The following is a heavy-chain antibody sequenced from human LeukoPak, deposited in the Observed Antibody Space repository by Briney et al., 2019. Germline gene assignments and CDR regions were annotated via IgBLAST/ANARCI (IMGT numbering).Heavy chain of an antibody. CDR2: INPNSGGT. V-gene: IGHV1-2*02. D-gene: IGHD3-22*01. CDR1: GYTFTDHY. J-gene: IGHJ4*02. CDR3: AFIGSGYYYDSRDY. Sequence: ASVKVSCKASGYTFTDHYIHWVRQAPGQGLEWMGWINPNSGGTHYAQRFQGRVTMTRDTSISTAYMELSRLTSEDPAVYYCAFIGSGYYYDSRDYWGQGTLVTVSS.